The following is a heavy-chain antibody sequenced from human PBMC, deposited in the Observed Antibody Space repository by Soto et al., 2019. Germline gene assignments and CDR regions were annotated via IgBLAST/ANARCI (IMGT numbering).Heavy chain of an antibody. CDR3: TRDPYYDFWSGYLGYYYGMDV. CDR1: GFTFGDYA. J-gene: IGHJ6*02. V-gene: IGHV3-49*04. CDR2: IRSKAYGGTT. Sequence: GGSLRLSCTASGFTFGDYAMSWVRQAPGKGLEWVGFIRSKAYGGTTEYAASVKGRFTISRDDSKSIAYLQMNSLKTEDTAVYYCTRDPYYDFWSGYLGYYYGMDVWGQGTTVTVSS. D-gene: IGHD3-3*01.